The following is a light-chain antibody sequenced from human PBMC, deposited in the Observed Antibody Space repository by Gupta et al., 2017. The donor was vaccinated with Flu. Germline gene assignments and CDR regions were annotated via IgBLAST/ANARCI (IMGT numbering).Light chain of an antibody. V-gene: IGLV2-18*02. J-gene: IGLJ1*01. Sequence: QSALTQPPSVSGSPGQSVTISCTGPSSDVGTYNRVSWYQQPPGTAPKLIIYEVSNRPSGVPDRFSGSKSGHTASLTISGLQGEDEADYYCSSYTSSYTFVFGTGTKVTVL. CDR3: SSYTSSYTFV. CDR2: EVS. CDR1: SSDVGTYNR.